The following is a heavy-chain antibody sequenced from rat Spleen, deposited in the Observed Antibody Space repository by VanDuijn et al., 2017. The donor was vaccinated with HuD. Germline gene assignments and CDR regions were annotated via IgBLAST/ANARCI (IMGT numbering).Heavy chain of an antibody. J-gene: IGHJ3*01. CDR1: GFTFSNYY. V-gene: IGHV5-7*01. CDR2: IIYDGSRT. CDR3: ATLTPLFAY. Sequence: EVQLVESGGGLVQPGRSMKLSCAASGFTFSNYYMAWVRQAPTKGLEWVATIIYDGSRTYYRDSVKGRFTISRDHAKSTLYLQMDSLRSEDTATCYCATLTPLFAYWGQGTLVTVSS. D-gene: IGHD3-4*01.